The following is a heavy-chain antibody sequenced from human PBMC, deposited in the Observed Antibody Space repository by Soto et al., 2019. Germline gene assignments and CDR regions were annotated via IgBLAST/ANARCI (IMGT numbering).Heavy chain of an antibody. CDR2: ISYDGSNK. Sequence: GGSLRLSCAAPGFTFSHYGMHWVRQAPGKGLEWVAHISYDGSNKYYADSVKGRFTISRDNSKNTLYLQMNSLGAEDTAVYYCAKGPPRALDPGIAAHTYYYGMDVWGQGTTVTVSS. CDR3: AKGPPRALDPGIAAHTYYYGMDV. V-gene: IGHV3-30*18. D-gene: IGHD6-13*01. CDR1: GFTFSHYG. J-gene: IGHJ6*02.